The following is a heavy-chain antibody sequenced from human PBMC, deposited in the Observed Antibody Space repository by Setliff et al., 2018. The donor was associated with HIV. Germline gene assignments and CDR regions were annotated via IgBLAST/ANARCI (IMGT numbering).Heavy chain of an antibody. J-gene: IGHJ4*02. V-gene: IGHV4-39*07. CDR1: GGSIRTGAYY. D-gene: IGHD3-10*01. CDR2: TYYSGST. Sequence: SETLSLTCTVSGGSIRTGAYYWGWICQPPGKGLEWIGSTYYSGSTYYNPSLKGRVTISIDSSKSQISLNVTSVTAADTAVYYCTRRDVSPLWFGQFDYWGQGILVTVSS. CDR3: TRRDVSPLWFGQFDY.